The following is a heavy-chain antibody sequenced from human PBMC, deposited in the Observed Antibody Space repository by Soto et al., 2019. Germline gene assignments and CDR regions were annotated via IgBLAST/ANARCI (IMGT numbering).Heavy chain of an antibody. CDR2: ISYDGSNK. CDR3: AKTTEIRFLEWLEKGAFDY. CDR1: GFTFSSYG. D-gene: IGHD3-3*01. V-gene: IGHV3-30*18. Sequence: QVQLVESGGGVVQPGRSLRLSCAASGFTFSSYGMHWVRQAPGKGLEWVGVISYDGSNKYYADSVKGRFTISRDNSKNKLYLQMISRRAEDTAVYYCAKTTEIRFLEWLEKGAFDYWGQGTLVPVSS. J-gene: IGHJ4*02.